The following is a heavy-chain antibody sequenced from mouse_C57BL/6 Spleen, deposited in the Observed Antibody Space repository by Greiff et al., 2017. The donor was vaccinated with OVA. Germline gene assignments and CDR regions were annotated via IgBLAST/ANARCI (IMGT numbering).Heavy chain of an antibody. V-gene: IGHV1-55*01. J-gene: IGHJ3*01. Sequence: VQLQQPGAELVKPGASVKMSCKASGYTFTSYWITWVKQRPGQGLEWIGDIYPGSGSTNYNEKFKSKATLTVETSSSTAYMQLSSLTSEDSAVYYCARSYDGFAYWGQGTLVTVSA. D-gene: IGHD2-12*01. CDR2: IYPGSGST. CDR3: ARSYDGFAY. CDR1: GYTFTSYW.